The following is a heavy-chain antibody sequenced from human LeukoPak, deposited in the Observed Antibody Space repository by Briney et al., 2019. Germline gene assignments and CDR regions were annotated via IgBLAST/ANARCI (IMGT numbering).Heavy chain of an antibody. Sequence: GGSLRLSCAASGFTFSSYGMRWVRQAPGKGLEWVAVIWYDGSNKYYADSVKGRFTISRDNSKNTLYLQMNSLRAEDTAVYYCAKVAGITHLGSGSYYFDYWGQGTLVTVSS. CDR2: IWYDGSNK. V-gene: IGHV3-33*06. CDR3: AKVAGITHLGSGSYYFDY. D-gene: IGHD3-10*01. CDR1: GFTFSSYG. J-gene: IGHJ4*02.